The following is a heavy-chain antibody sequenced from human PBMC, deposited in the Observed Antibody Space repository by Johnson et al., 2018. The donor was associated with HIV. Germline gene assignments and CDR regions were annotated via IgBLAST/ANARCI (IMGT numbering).Heavy chain of an antibody. V-gene: IGHV3-53*01. CDR1: GFTVSSNY. Sequence: VQLVESGGGLIQPGGSLRLSCAASGFTVSSNYMSWIRQAPGKGLEWVSVIYSGDNTYYAGAFEGRFTTSRDNSTNTLYLQINSLRVDDTAIYYCARAYTYGAFDIWGQGTMVTVSS. D-gene: IGHD5-18*01. CDR2: IYSGDNT. CDR3: ARAYTYGAFDI. J-gene: IGHJ3*02.